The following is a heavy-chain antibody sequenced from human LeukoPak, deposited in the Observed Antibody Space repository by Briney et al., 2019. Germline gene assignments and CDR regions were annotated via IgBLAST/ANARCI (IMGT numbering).Heavy chain of an antibody. J-gene: IGHJ4*02. D-gene: IGHD1-26*01. CDR1: GFTFSDYY. V-gene: IGHV3-11*01. Sequence: PGGSLRLSCAASGFTFSDYYMTWIRRAPGKGLEWVAYISSSGTTIYYAESVKGRFIISRDNAKNSLYLQLSSLRAEDTAVYFCARGSPQPSAREAFDYWGQGTLVTVSS. CDR3: ARGSPQPSAREAFDY. CDR2: ISSSGTTI.